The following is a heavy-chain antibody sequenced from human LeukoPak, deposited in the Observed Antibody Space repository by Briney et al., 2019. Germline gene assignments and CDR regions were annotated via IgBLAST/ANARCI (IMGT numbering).Heavy chain of an antibody. V-gene: IGHV3-64*01. J-gene: IGHJ4*02. Sequence: GGSLRLSCTASGFTFNSYVMHWVRQAPGKGLEHVSVITSDAYSTSYGNSVKGRFTISRDNSKGTLYLQMGGLRSEDMAVYFCARGGRRLVPAPIDNWGQGTLVIVSS. CDR2: ITSDAYST. CDR3: ARGGRRLVPAPIDN. D-gene: IGHD2-2*02. CDR1: GFTFNSYV.